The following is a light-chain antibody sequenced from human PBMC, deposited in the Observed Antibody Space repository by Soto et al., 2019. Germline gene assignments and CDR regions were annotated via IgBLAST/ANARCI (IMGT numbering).Light chain of an antibody. CDR1: SFNIENKA. Sequence: QSVLTQPPSVSEAPGRRVTISCSGSSFNIENKAVNWYQQLPGKAPQLLIYYDDMLSSGVSDRFSGSKSGTSASLAISGLQSEDEADYYCAAWDDSVHGGVFGGGTQLTVL. J-gene: IGLJ3*02. V-gene: IGLV1-36*01. CDR2: YDD. CDR3: AAWDDSVHGGV.